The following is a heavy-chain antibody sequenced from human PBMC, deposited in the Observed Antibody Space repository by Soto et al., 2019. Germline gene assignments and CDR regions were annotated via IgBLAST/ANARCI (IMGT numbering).Heavy chain of an antibody. D-gene: IGHD6-13*01. CDR3: ARNGQQQLVRPSYYYYGMDV. CDR2: IIPIFGTA. V-gene: IGHV1-69*13. Sequence: ASVKVSCKASGGTFSSYAISWVRQAPGQGLEWMGGIIPIFGTANYAQKFQGRVTITADESTSTAYMELSSLRSEDTAVYYCARNGQQQLVRPSYYYYGMDVWGQGTTVTVSS. CDR1: GGTFSSYA. J-gene: IGHJ6*02.